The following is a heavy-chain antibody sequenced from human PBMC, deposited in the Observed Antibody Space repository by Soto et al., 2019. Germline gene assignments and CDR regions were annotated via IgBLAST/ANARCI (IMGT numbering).Heavy chain of an antibody. CDR1: GGTFSSYA. Sequence: GASVKVSCKASGGTFSSYAISWVRQAPGQGLEWMGGIIPIFGTANYAQKFQGRVTITADESTSTAYMELSSLRSEDTAVYYCAGHYVGAGSSTSSSYNWCGPWGQGTLVTVSS. V-gene: IGHV1-69*13. CDR3: AGHYVGAGSSTSSSYNWCGP. D-gene: IGHD2-2*01. J-gene: IGHJ5*02. CDR2: IIPIFGTA.